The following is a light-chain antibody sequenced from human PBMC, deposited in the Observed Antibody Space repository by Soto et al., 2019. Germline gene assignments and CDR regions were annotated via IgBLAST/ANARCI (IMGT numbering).Light chain of an antibody. CDR3: QSYDSSLSGSKV. CDR1: SSNIGAGYD. CDR2: GNS. V-gene: IGLV1-40*01. J-gene: IGLJ1*01. Sequence: QPVLTQPPSVSGAPGQRVTISCTGSSSNIGAGYDVHWYQQLPGTAPKLPIYGNSNRPSGVPDRFSGSKSGTSASLAITGLQAEDEADYYCQSYDSSLSGSKVFGTGTKLTVL.